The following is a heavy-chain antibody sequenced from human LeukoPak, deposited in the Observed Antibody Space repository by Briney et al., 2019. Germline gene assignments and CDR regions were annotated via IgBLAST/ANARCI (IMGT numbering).Heavy chain of an antibody. J-gene: IGHJ4*02. Sequence: PGRSLRLSCAASGFTFSSYGMHWVRQAPGEGLEWVAVISYDGSNKYYADSVKGRFTISRDNSKNTLYLQMNSLRAEDTAVYYCAKDGGRGSSGWYSGPGLDYWGQGTLVTVSS. V-gene: IGHV3-30*18. D-gene: IGHD6-19*01. CDR3: AKDGGRGSSGWYSGPGLDY. CDR1: GFTFSSYG. CDR2: ISYDGSNK.